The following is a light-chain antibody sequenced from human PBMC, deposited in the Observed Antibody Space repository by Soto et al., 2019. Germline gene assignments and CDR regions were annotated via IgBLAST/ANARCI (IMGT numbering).Light chain of an antibody. Sequence: EIVVTQSPGTLSLSPGERATLSCRASQSISSSYLAWYQQKPGQAPRLLIYAASSRATGIPDRFSGSGSGTDFTLTISRLEPEDFAVYYCQQYVNSLYTFGQGTKLEIK. V-gene: IGKV3-20*01. CDR3: QQYVNSLYT. CDR2: AAS. J-gene: IGKJ2*01. CDR1: QSISSSY.